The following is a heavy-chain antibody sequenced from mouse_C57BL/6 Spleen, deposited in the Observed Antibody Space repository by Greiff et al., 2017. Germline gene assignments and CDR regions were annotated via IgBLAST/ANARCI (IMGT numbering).Heavy chain of an antibody. CDR2: IDPSDSYT. V-gene: IGHV1-69*01. Sequence: QVQLQQSGAELVMPGASVKLSCKASGYTFTSYWMHWVKQRPGQGLEWIGEIDPSDSYTNYNQKFKGKSTLNVDKSSSTAYMQLSSLTSEDSAVYYCASIDYWGQGTTLTVSS. J-gene: IGHJ2*01. CDR3: ASIDY. CDR1: GYTFTSYW.